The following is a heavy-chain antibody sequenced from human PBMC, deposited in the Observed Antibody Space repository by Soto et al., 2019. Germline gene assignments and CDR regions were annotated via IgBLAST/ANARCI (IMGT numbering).Heavy chain of an antibody. V-gene: IGHV4-61*08. J-gene: IGHJ6*02. Sequence: SETLSLTCTVSGGSISSGVYYWSWIRQPPGKGLEWIGYIYYSGSTNYNPSLKSRVTISVDTSKNQSSLKLSSVTAADTAVYYCARDNYYDSSGYYGGYYYYYGMDVWGQGTTVTVSS. CDR3: ARDNYYDSSGYYGGYYYYYGMDV. CDR2: IYYSGST. D-gene: IGHD3-22*01. CDR1: GGSISSGVYY.